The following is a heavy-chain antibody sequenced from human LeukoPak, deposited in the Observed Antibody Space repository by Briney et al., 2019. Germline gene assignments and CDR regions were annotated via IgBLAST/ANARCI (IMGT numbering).Heavy chain of an antibody. Sequence: PSQTLSLTCAVSGGSISSGGYSWSWIRQPPGKGLEWIGYIYHSGSTYYNPSLKSRVTISVDRSKNQFSLKLSSVTAADSAVYYCARVKGSGGTNAFDIWGQGTMVTVSS. J-gene: IGHJ3*02. CDR1: GGSISSGGYS. CDR2: IYHSGST. V-gene: IGHV4-30-2*01. CDR3: ARVKGSGGTNAFDI. D-gene: IGHD3-10*01.